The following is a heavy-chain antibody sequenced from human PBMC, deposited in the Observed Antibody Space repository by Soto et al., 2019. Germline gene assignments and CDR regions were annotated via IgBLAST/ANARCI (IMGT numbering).Heavy chain of an antibody. D-gene: IGHD3-22*01. J-gene: IGHJ4*02. V-gene: IGHV3-23*01. CDR2: ITATGDST. CDR1: GFRFSGYS. CDR3: ATMNGYFEY. Sequence: LRLSCADSGFRFSGYSMSWVRQTPGKGLEWVAAITATGDSTYYADSVTGRFTISRDNSKKTHYLQMTSLRAEDTAMYYCATMNGYFEYWGQGTPVTVSS.